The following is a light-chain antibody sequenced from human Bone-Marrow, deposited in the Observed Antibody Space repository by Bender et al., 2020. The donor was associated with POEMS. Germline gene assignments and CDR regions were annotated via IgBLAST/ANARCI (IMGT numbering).Light chain of an antibody. Sequence: QSALTQPASVSGSPGQSITISCTGTSSDVGRYNYVSWYQQYPGKLPKLMIYEVTKRPSGVPERFSGSNFESTATLTISRVEAGDEADYYCQVWDSSGDHWVFGGGTKLTVL. CDR1: SSDVGRYNY. J-gene: IGLJ3*02. CDR3: QVWDSSGDHWV. V-gene: IGLV2-14*01. CDR2: EVT.